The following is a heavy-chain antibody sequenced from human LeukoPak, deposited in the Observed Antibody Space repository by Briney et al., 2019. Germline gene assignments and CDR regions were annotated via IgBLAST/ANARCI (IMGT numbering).Heavy chain of an antibody. CDR3: ARELYDSSSPYYFDY. D-gene: IGHD3-22*01. Sequence: GASVKVSCKASGGTFSSYAISWVRQAPGQGLEWMGGIIPIFGTANYAQKFQGRVTITADESTSTAYMELSSLRSEDTAVYYCARELYDSSSPYYFDYWGQGTLVTVSS. CDR2: IIPIFGTA. V-gene: IGHV1-69*13. CDR1: GGTFSSYA. J-gene: IGHJ4*02.